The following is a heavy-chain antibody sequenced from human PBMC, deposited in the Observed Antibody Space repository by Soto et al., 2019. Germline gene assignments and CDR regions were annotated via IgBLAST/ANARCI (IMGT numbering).Heavy chain of an antibody. D-gene: IGHD3-3*01. V-gene: IGHV1-2*02. CDR1: GYTFTGYY. CDR3: ARGAYEGFLEWLPLPYYYGMDV. CDR2: INPNSGGT. Sequence: ASVKVSCKASGYTFTGYYMHWVRQAPGQGLEWTGWINPNSGGTNYAQKFQGRVTMTRDTSISTAYMELSRLRSDDTAVYYCARGAYEGFLEWLPLPYYYGMDVWGQGTTVTVSS. J-gene: IGHJ6*02.